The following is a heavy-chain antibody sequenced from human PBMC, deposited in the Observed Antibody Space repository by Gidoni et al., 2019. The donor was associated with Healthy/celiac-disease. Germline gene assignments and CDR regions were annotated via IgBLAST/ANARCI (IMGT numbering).Heavy chain of an antibody. J-gene: IGHJ4*02. CDR3: ARDTRYGGYNDY. V-gene: IGHV3-30-3*01. Sequence: QVQLVESGGGVVQPGRSLRLSCAASGFTFSSYAMHWVRQAPGKGLEWVAVISYDGSNKYYADSVKGRFTISRDNSKNTLYLQMNSLRAEDTAVYYCARDTRYGGYNDYWGQGTLVTVSS. CDR2: ISYDGSNK. CDR1: GFTFSSYA. D-gene: IGHD5-12*01.